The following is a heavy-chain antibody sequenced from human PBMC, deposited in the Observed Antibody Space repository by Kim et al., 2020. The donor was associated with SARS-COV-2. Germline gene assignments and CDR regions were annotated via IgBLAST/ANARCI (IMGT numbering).Heavy chain of an antibody. CDR1: GGSISSYY. CDR2: IYTSGST. V-gene: IGHV4-4*07. CDR3: ARDGGGVYCGGDCYSGWFDP. D-gene: IGHD2-21*01. Sequence: SETLSLTCTVSGGSISSYYWSWIRQPAGKGLEWIGRIYTSGSTNYNPSLKSRVTMSVDTSKNQFSLKLSSVTAADTAVYYCARDGGGVYCGGDCYSGWFDPWGQGTLVTVSS. J-gene: IGHJ5*02.